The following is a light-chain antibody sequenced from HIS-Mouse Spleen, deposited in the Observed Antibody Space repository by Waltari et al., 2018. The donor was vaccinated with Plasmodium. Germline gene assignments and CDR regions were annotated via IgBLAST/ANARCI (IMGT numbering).Light chain of an antibody. Sequence: SYELTQPPSVSVSPGQTARITCSGDALPNKYAYLYRQKSGQAPVLGMYEDGKRPAGVPVRFSGSSSGTMATLTISGAQVEDEADYYCYATDSSGNHRVFGGGTKLTVL. J-gene: IGLJ3*02. CDR2: EDG. CDR1: ALPNKY. CDR3: YATDSSGNHRV. V-gene: IGLV3-10*01.